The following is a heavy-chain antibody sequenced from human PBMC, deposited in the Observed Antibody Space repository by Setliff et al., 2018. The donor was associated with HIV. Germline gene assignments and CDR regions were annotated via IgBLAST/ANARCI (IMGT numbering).Heavy chain of an antibody. CDR3: AKDPSYYNFWSGYSTFYYYYGMGV. CDR1: GFTFSDYF. CDR2: IGSRGTPV. J-gene: IGHJ6*02. V-gene: IGHV3-11*04. D-gene: IGHD3-3*01. Sequence: GGSLRLSCEASGFTFSDYFMTWIRQAPGKGLEWISYIGSRGTPVKTADSVKGRFTISRDNSKNTLYLQMNSLRAEDTAVYYCAKDPSYYNFWSGYSTFYYYYGMGVWGQGTTVTVSS.